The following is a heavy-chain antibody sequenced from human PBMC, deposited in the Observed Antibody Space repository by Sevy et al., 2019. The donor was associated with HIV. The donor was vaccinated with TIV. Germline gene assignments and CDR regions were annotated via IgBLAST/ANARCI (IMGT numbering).Heavy chain of an antibody. Sequence: GGSLRLSCVGSGFRFGSQAMSWVRQAPGKGLEWVSGMSGRGDSRGYAHSVKGRFTISRDNSKNTVYLQMNSLTAEDTVLYYCAKDVPDQSWYDDFWSGSPCFDYWGRGILVTVSS. V-gene: IGHV3-23*01. CDR2: MSGRGDSR. D-gene: IGHD3-3*01. CDR3: AKDVPDQSWYDDFWSGSPCFDY. J-gene: IGHJ4*01. CDR1: GFRFGSQA.